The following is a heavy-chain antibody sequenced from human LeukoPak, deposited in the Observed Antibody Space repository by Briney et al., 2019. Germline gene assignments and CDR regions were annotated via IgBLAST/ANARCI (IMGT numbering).Heavy chain of an antibody. CDR2: INHSGST. V-gene: IGHV4-34*01. Sequence: SETLSLTCNVSGGSISSYYWSWIRQPPGKGLEWIGEINHSGSTKYNPSLKSRVTISVDTSKNQFSLKLSSVTAADTAVYYCARGVREMATIPYYFDYWGQGTLVTVSS. CDR1: GGSISSYY. CDR3: ARGVREMATIPYYFDY. J-gene: IGHJ4*02. D-gene: IGHD5-24*01.